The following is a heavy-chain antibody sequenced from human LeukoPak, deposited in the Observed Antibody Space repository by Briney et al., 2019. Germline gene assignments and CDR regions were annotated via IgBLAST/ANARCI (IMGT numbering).Heavy chain of an antibody. CDR2: TYYSGST. J-gene: IGHJ4*02. CDR1: GGSISSHY. V-gene: IGHV4-59*11. Sequence: SETLSLTCTVSGGSISSHYWSWIRQPPGKGLEWIGYTYYSGSTNYNPSLKSRVTISVDTSKNQFSLKLSSVTAADTAVYYCASSSDSSSEVFDYWGQGTLVTVSS. D-gene: IGHD6-6*01. CDR3: ASSSDSSSEVFDY.